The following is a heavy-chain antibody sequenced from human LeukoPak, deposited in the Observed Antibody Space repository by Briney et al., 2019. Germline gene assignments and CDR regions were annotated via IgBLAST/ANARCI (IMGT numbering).Heavy chain of an antibody. Sequence: GGSLRLSCAASGFTFSNAWMNWVRQAPGKGLEWVSCIFSRSESIFYADSVKGRFTISRDNAKNSLYLQMDSLRAEDTAVYYCARDFLHSSTSRPFDYWGQGTLVTVSS. CDR2: IFSRSESI. CDR3: ARDFLHSSTSRPFDY. D-gene: IGHD2-2*01. J-gene: IGHJ4*02. V-gene: IGHV3-21*01. CDR1: GFTFSNAW.